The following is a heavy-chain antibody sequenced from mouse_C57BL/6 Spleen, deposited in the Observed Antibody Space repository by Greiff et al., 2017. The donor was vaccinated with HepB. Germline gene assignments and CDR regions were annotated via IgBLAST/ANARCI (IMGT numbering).Heavy chain of an antibody. V-gene: IGHV3-6*01. CDR1: GYSITSCYY. D-gene: IGHD1-1*01. Sequence: EVKLVESGPGLVKPSQSLSLTCSVTGYSITSCYYWNWIRQFTGNTLEWMGYISYDGSNNYNPSLKNRISITSDTSKNQFFLKLNSVTTEDTATYYCASQRGDYYGSSLWSFDVWGTGTTVTVSS. CDR3: ASQRGDYYGSSLWSFDV. J-gene: IGHJ1*03. CDR2: ISYDGSN.